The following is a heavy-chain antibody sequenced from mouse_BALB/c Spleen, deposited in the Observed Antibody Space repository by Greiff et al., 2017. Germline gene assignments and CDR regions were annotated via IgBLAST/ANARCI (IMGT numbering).Heavy chain of an antibody. Sequence: QVQLKESGPGLVAPSQSLSITCTVSGFSLTSYGVHWVRQPPGKGLEWLGVIWAGGSTNYNSALMSRLSISKDNSKSQVFLKMNSLQTDDTAMYYCARGRAVVALYYYAMDYWGQGTSVTVSS. CDR2: IWAGGST. V-gene: IGHV2-9*02. CDR3: ARGRAVVALYYYAMDY. CDR1: GFSLTSYG. D-gene: IGHD1-1*01. J-gene: IGHJ4*01.